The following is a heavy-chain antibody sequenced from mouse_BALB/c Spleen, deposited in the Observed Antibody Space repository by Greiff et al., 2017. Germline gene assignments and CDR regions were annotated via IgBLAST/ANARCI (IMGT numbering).Heavy chain of an antibody. V-gene: IGHV5-12-1*01. J-gene: IGHJ4*01. Sequence: EVKLVESGGGLVKPGGSLKLSCAASGFAFSSYDMSWVRQTPEKRLEWVAYISSGGGSTYYPDTVKGQFTISRDNAKNTLYLQMSSLKSEDTAMYYCARGGSSYSYAMDYWGQGTSVTVSS. D-gene: IGHD1-1*01. CDR2: ISSGGGST. CDR1: GFAFSSYD. CDR3: ARGGSSYSYAMDY.